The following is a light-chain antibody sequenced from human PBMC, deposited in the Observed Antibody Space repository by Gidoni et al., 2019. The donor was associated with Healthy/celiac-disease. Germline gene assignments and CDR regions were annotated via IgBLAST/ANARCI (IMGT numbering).Light chain of an antibody. CDR3: QAWDSSRG. Sequence: SYELTQPPSVSVSPGQTASITCSGDKLGDKYACWYQQKPGQSPVLVIYQDSKRPSGIPARFSGSNSGNTATLTISGTQAMDEADYYCQAWDSSRGFGGGTKLTVL. CDR2: QDS. CDR1: KLGDKY. V-gene: IGLV3-1*01. J-gene: IGLJ2*01.